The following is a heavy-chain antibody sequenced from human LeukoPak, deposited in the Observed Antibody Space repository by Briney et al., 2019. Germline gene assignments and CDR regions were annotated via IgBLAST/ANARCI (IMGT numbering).Heavy chain of an antibody. V-gene: IGHV3-30*02. CDR1: GFTFSSYG. CDR3: AKIWFGESYYMDV. CDR2: IRYDGSNK. D-gene: IGHD3-10*01. J-gene: IGHJ6*03. Sequence: PGGSLRLSCAASGFTFSSYGMHWVRQAPGKGLEWVAFIRYDGSNKYYADSVKGRFTISRDNSKNTLYLQMSSLRAEDTAVYYCAKIWFGESYYMDVWGKGTTVTVSS.